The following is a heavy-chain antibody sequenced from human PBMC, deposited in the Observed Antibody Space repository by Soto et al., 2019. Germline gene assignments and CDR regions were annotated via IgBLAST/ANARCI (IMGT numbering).Heavy chain of an antibody. D-gene: IGHD2-15*01. CDR2: IYYSGST. CDR1: GGSISSGGYY. CDR3: AREPRLLPSWFDP. Sequence: QVQLQESGPGLVKPSQTLSLTCTVSGGSISSGGYYWSWIRQHPGKGLEWIGYIYYSGSTYYNPSFKSRVSISGDTSKNQFSLKLSSVTAADTAVYYCAREPRLLPSWFDPWGQGTLVTVSS. V-gene: IGHV4-31*03. J-gene: IGHJ5*02.